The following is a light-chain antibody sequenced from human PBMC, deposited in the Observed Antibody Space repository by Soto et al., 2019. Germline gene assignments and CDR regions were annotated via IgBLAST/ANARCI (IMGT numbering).Light chain of an antibody. Sequence: SYELTQAPSATVAPGQTATITCGGSNIESKSVHWYQQKPGQAPVLVVYDDTDRPSGIPDRISGSNSGHTATLTINRVEAGDEADYYCQVWDSNTEHSVFGGGTKLTVL. V-gene: IGLV3-21*02. CDR1: NIESKS. CDR3: QVWDSNTEHSV. CDR2: DDT. J-gene: IGLJ2*01.